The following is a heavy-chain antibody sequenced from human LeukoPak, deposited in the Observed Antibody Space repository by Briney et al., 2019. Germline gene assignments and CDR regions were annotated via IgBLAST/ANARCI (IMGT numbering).Heavy chain of an antibody. V-gene: IGHV3-23*01. CDR2: ISGSGGST. D-gene: IGHD3-3*01. CDR3: ARELGITIFGVVTRPFDY. Sequence: GGSLRLSCAASGFTFRSYAMSWFRQAPGKGLEWVSAISGSGGSTYYADSVKGRFTISRDNSKNTLYLQMNSLRAEDTAVYYCARELGITIFGVVTRPFDYWGQGTLVTVSS. J-gene: IGHJ4*02. CDR1: GFTFRSYA.